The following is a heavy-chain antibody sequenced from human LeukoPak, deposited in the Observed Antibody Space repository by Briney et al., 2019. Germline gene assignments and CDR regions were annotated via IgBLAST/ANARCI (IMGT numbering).Heavy chain of an antibody. CDR1: GGTFSSYA. V-gene: IGHV1-69*13. CDR3: AREGGRRFDY. Sequence: GASVKVSCKASGGTFSSYAISWVRQAPGQGLEWMGGIIPIFGTANYTQKFQGRVTITADESTSTAYMELSSLRSEDTAVYYCAREGGRRFDYWGQGTLVTVSS. J-gene: IGHJ4*02. CDR2: IIPIFGTA.